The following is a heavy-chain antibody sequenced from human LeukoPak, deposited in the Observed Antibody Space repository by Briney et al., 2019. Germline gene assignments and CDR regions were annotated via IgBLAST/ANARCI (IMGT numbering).Heavy chain of an antibody. CDR3: ARAGVDSSGYYQGFDY. V-gene: IGHV3-21*01. D-gene: IGHD3-22*01. J-gene: IGHJ4*02. CDR2: ISSGSSYI. CDR1: GFTFSRYS. Sequence: GGSLRLSCAASGFTFSRYSMNWVRQAPGKGLEWVSSISSGSSYIYYADSVKGRFTISRDNAKNSLYLQMNSLRAEDTAVYYCARAGVDSSGYYQGFDYWGQGSLVTVSS.